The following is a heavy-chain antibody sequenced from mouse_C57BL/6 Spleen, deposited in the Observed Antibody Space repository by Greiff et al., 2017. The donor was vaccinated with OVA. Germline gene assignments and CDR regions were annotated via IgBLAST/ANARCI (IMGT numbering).Heavy chain of an antibody. CDR3: TAGSSSWFAY. CDR2: IRLKSDNYAT. Sequence: EVQLQESGGGLVQPGGSMKLSCVASGFTFSNYWMNWVRQSPEKGLEWVAQIRLKSDNYATHYAESVKGRFTISRDDSKSSVYLQMNNLRAEDTGIYYCTAGSSSWFAYWGQGTLVTVSA. CDR1: GFTFSNYW. D-gene: IGHD1-1*01. J-gene: IGHJ3*01. V-gene: IGHV6-3*01.